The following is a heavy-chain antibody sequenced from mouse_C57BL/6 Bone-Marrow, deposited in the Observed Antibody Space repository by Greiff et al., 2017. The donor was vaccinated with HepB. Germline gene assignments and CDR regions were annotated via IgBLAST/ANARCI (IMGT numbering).Heavy chain of an antibody. J-gene: IGHJ3*01. CDR1: GYTFTSYW. Sequence: QVHVKQSGAELVRPGSSVKLSCKASGYTFTSYWMHWVKQRPIQGLEWIGNIDPSDSETHYNQKFKDKATLTVDKSSSTAYMQLSSLTSEDSAVYYCARYDYDDGGFAYWGQGTLVTVSA. CDR2: IDPSDSET. V-gene: IGHV1-52*01. D-gene: IGHD2-4*01. CDR3: ARYDYDDGGFAY.